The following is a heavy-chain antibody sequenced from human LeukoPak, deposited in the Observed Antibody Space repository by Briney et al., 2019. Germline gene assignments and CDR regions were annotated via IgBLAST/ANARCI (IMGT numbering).Heavy chain of an antibody. Sequence: SETLSLTCSVSGGSISSNTYCWGWIRQPPGKGLECIGTIYYTGGTYYNPSLKSRVTISVDTSKNQFSLRLSSVTAADTAVYYCARGYSSRGDFDYWGQGTLVTVSS. CDR3: ARGYSSRGDFDY. J-gene: IGHJ4*02. V-gene: IGHV4-39*01. D-gene: IGHD6-13*01. CDR1: GGSISSNTYC. CDR2: IYYTGGT.